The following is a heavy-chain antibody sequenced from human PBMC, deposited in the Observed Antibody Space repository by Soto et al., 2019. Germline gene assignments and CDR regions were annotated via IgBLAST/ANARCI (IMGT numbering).Heavy chain of an antibody. CDR1: GFTFSDYY. V-gene: IGHV3-11*01. CDR2: ISSSGSTI. CDR3: ASETYYDFWSGYSNYYMDV. Sequence: PGGSLRLSCAASGFTFSDYYMSWIRQAPGKGLEWVSYISSSGSTIYYADSVKGRFAISRDNAKNSLYLQMNSLRAEDTAVYYCASETYYDFWSGYSNYYMDVWGKGTTVTVS. J-gene: IGHJ6*03. D-gene: IGHD3-3*01.